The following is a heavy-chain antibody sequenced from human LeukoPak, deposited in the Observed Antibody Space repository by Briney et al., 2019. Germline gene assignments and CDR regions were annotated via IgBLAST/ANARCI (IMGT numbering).Heavy chain of an antibody. J-gene: IGHJ4*02. CDR3: ARAPVVVFARWDY. CDR2: IIPIFGTA. CDR1: GGTFSSYA. Sequence: SVKVSCKASGGTFSSYAISWVRQAPGQGLEWMGGIIPIFGTANYAQKFQGSVTVTRDTSTSTVYMELSSLRSEDTAVYYCARAPVVVFARWDYWGQETLVTVSS. D-gene: IGHD3-22*01. V-gene: IGHV1-69*05.